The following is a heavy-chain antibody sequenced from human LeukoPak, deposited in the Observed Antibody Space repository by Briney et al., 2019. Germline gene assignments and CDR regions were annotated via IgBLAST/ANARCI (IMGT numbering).Heavy chain of an antibody. V-gene: IGHV3-9*01. CDR2: ISWNSGSI. J-gene: IGHJ4*02. Sequence: PGGSLRLSCAASGFTFDDYAMHWVRQAPGKGLEWVSDISWNSGSIGYADSVKGRFTISRDNAKNSLYLQMNSLRAEDTAVYYCARADWDTAMIDYWGQGTLVTVSS. CDR1: GFTFDDYA. D-gene: IGHD5-18*01. CDR3: ARADWDTAMIDY.